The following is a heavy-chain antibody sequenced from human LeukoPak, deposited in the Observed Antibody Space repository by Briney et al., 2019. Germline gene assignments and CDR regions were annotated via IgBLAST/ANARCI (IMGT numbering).Heavy chain of an antibody. Sequence: PSETLSRTCAVYGGSFSGYYWSWIRQPPGKGLEWIGEINHSGSTNYNPSLKSRVTISVDTSKNQFSLKLSSVTAADTAVYYCARARNPPFDYWGQGTLVTVSS. CDR1: GGSFSGYY. CDR2: INHSGST. V-gene: IGHV4-34*01. J-gene: IGHJ4*02. CDR3: ARARNPPFDY.